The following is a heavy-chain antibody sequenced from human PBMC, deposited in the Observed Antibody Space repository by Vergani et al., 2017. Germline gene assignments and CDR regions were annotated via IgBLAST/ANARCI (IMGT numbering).Heavy chain of an antibody. CDR3: AKDQAGAMIWRALYFDY. D-gene: IGHD3/OR15-3a*01. Sequence: QVQLVESGGGVVQPGRSLRLSCAASGFTFSSYGMHWVRQAPGKGLEWVAVISYDGSNKYYADSVKGRFTISRDNSKNTLYLQMNSLRAEDTAVYYCAKDQAGAMIWRALYFDYWGQGTLVTGSS. J-gene: IGHJ4*02. CDR1: GFTFSSYG. V-gene: IGHV3-30*18. CDR2: ISYDGSNK.